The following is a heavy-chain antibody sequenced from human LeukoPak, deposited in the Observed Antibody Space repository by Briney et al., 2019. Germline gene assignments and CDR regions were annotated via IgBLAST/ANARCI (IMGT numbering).Heavy chain of an antibody. Sequence: GVSLRLSCAASGFTVSSNYMSWVRQAPGKGLEWVSVIYSGGSTYYADSVKGRFTISRDNSKNTLYLQMNSLRAEDTAVYYCARLTYGDYAFDIWGQGTMVTVYS. V-gene: IGHV3-66*01. CDR2: IYSGGST. J-gene: IGHJ3*02. CDR1: GFTVSSNY. CDR3: ARLTYGDYAFDI. D-gene: IGHD4-17*01.